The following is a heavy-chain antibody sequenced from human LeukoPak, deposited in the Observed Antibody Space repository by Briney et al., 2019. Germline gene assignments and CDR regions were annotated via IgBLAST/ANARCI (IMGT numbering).Heavy chain of an antibody. V-gene: IGHV4-4*07. J-gene: IGHJ2*01. D-gene: IGHD5-18*01. CDR2: IYTSGST. CDR1: GGPISSYY. CDR3: AREVRIQLWSAPYWYFDL. Sequence: SETLSLTCTVSGGPISSYYWSWIRQPAGKGLEWIGRIYTSGSTNYNPSFKSRVTISVDTSKNQVYLKLSSVTAADTAVYYCAREVRIQLWSAPYWYFDLWGRGTLVTVSS.